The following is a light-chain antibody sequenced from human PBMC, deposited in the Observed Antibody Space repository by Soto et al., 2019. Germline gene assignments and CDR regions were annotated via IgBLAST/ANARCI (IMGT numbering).Light chain of an antibody. V-gene: IGKV3-20*01. CDR2: GAS. CDR3: QQYATSPLT. Sequence: EIVLTQSPGTLSLSTGERATLSCRASQSVSSSYLAWYQQTPGQAPRILLHGASSRATGIPARFSGSWSGTEFTLPLSSLQPDDFALDYCQQYATSPLTFGGGTKVDI. J-gene: IGKJ4*01. CDR1: QSVSSSY.